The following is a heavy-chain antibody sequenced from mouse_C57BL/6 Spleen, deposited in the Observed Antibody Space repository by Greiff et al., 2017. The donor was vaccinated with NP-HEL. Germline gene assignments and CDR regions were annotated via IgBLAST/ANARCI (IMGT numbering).Heavy chain of an antibody. CDR2: ISSGGDST. D-gene: IGHD3-2*02. V-gene: IGHV5-9-1*02. J-gene: IGHJ3*01. CDR1: GFTFSSYA. CDR3: TRDSSGYWFAY. Sequence: EVQLQESGEGLVKPGGSLKLSCAASGFTFSSYAMSWVRQTPEKRLEWVAYISSGGDSTYYADTVKGRFTITRDNARNTLYLQMSSLKSEDTAMYYCTRDSSGYWFAYWGQGTLVTVSA.